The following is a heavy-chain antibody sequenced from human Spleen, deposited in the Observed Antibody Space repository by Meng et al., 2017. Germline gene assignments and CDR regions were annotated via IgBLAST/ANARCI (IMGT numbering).Heavy chain of an antibody. D-gene: IGHD3-10*01. CDR3: ASDYYDSGSYGH. Sequence: QVQLVESGGGVVQPGRSLRLSCAASGFTFSNFGMHWVRQAPGKGLECVATISHDERNKHYADSVKGRFSISRDNSKNTLYLQMNSLRAEDTAVYYCASDYYDSGSYGHWGLGTLVTVSS. CDR2: ISHDERNK. V-gene: IGHV3-30*03. J-gene: IGHJ4*02. CDR1: GFTFSNFG.